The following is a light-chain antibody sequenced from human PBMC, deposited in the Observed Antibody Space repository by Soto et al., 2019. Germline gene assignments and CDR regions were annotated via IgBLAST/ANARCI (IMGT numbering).Light chain of an antibody. J-gene: IGKJ1*01. CDR1: QTIRND. V-gene: IGKV1-17*01. CDR3: LQHHSYPPT. Sequence: DIPMTQSPSSLSAFVGDRVTITCRASQTIRNDLGWYQQKPGKGPRRLIYETSIVQSGVTSRFSGSRSGTEFTHTISGLQPEDFATYFCLQHHSYPPTFGQGTKVEI. CDR2: ETS.